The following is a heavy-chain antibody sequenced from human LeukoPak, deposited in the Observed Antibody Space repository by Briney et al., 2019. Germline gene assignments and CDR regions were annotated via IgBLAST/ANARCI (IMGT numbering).Heavy chain of an antibody. CDR1: GGSINKYY. J-gene: IGHJ4*02. Sequence: RSSETLSLTCTVSGGSINKYYWSWIRQSSGKGLEWLGYVHDSAGTIYNPSLKSRVTISVGTSKTQFSLKVTSVTTADTAVYYCAKGRKDFDTNLGPFDSWGQGILVTVSS. V-gene: IGHV4-59*01. CDR3: AKGRKDFDTNLGPFDS. D-gene: IGHD3-9*01. CDR2: VHDSAGT.